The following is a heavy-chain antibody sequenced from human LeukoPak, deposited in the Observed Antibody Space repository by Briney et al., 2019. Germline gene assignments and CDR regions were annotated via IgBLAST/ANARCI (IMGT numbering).Heavy chain of an antibody. D-gene: IGHD3-10*01. CDR3: ARGRRYYYGSGSYANWFVP. CDR1: GGSFSGYY. J-gene: IGHJ5*02. Sequence: SETLSLTCAVYGGSFSGYYWSWIREPPGKGLEWIGEINHSGSTNYNPSLKGRVTISVDTSKNQFSLKLSSVTAADTAVYYCARGRRYYYGSGSYANWFVPWGQGTLVTVSS. V-gene: IGHV4-34*01. CDR2: INHSGST.